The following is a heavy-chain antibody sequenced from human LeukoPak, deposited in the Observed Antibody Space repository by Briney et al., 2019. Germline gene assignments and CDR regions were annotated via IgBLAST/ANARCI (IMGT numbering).Heavy chain of an antibody. Sequence: QPGGSLRLSCAASGFTFSSYGMHWVRQAPGKGLEWVAFIRYDGSNKYYADSVKGRFTISRDNSKNTLSLQMNSLRAVDTAVYYCAKESVWFGESNPFDYWGQGTLVTVSS. V-gene: IGHV3-30*02. CDR3: AKESVWFGESNPFDY. D-gene: IGHD3-10*01. J-gene: IGHJ4*02. CDR1: GFTFSSYG. CDR2: IRYDGSNK.